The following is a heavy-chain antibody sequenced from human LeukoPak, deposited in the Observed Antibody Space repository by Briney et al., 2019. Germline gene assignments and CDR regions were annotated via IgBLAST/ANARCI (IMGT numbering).Heavy chain of an antibody. Sequence: SVKVSCRASGGTFSSYAISWVRQAPGQGLEWMGRIIPIFGTANYAQKFQGRVTITTDESTSTAYMELSSLRSEDTAVYYCARDFGIAAAGIDYWGQGTLVTVSS. CDR1: GGTFSSYA. J-gene: IGHJ4*02. V-gene: IGHV1-69*05. CDR2: IIPIFGTA. D-gene: IGHD6-13*01. CDR3: ARDFGIAAAGIDY.